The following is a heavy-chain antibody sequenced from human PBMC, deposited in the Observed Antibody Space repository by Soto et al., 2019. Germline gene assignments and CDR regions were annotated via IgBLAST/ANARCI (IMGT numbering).Heavy chain of an antibody. CDR2: MSYAGSTE. V-gene: IGHV3-30*18. Sequence: QVQLVESGGVVVQPGRSLRLSCAASGFTFSHYAINWVRQAPGKGLEWVALMSYAGSTEYYADSVKGRFTISRDNSKNTLYLQMNSLRAEDTDVYYCANDGSHHFEYWGQGTLVTVSS. D-gene: IGHD1-26*01. CDR3: ANDGSHHFEY. CDR1: GFTFSHYA. J-gene: IGHJ4*02.